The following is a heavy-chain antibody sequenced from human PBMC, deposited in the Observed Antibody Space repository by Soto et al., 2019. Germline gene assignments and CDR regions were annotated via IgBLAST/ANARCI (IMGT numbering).Heavy chain of an antibody. D-gene: IGHD1-26*01. CDR2: ISSSSKYI. Sequence: GGSLRLSCIGSGFTFSSYAMNWVRQAPGKGLEWVSSISSSSKYIYYTDSVKGRFTISRDNAKNSLYLQMNGLRAEDTALYYCARDPDAEYSGNYHTPRSLDYWGLGSLVTVSS. J-gene: IGHJ4*02. CDR3: ARDPDAEYSGNYHTPRSLDY. CDR1: GFTFSSYA. V-gene: IGHV3-21*01.